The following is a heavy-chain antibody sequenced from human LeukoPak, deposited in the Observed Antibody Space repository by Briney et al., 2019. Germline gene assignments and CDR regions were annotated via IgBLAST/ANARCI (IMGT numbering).Heavy chain of an antibody. V-gene: IGHV3-66*01. J-gene: IGHJ4*02. CDR1: GFTVSSNY. D-gene: IGHD2-21*02. Sequence: GGSLRLSCAASGFTVSSNYMSWVRQAPGKGLEWVSVIYSGGSTYYADSVKGRFTIYRDNAKNTLYLQMNSLRAEDTAVYYCARAEGYCGSDCYSPFGDWGQGTLVTVSS. CDR2: IYSGGST. CDR3: ARAEGYCGSDCYSPFGD.